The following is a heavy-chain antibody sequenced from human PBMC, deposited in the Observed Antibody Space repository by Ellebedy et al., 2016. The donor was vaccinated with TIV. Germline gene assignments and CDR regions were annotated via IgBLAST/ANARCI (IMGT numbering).Heavy chain of an antibody. CDR2: ISGSGGST. CDR1: GFTFSSYW. CDR3: AKRGLPKAFDY. Sequence: GESLKISCAASGFTFSSYWMSWVRQAPGKGLEWVSAISGSGGSTYYADSVKGRFTISRDNSKNTLYLQMNSLRAEDTAVYYCAKRGLPKAFDYWGQGTLVTVSS. V-gene: IGHV3-23*01. J-gene: IGHJ4*02. D-gene: IGHD3-16*01.